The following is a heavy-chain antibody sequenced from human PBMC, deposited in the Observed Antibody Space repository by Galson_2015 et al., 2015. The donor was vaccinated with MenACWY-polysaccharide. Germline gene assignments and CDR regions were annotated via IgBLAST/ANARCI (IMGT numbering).Heavy chain of an antibody. Sequence: SVKVSCKASGYTFTSYDINWVRQARGQRLEWIGWIVVGSGNTNYAQKFQERVTITRDMSTSTAYMELSSLRSEDTAVYYCAAVTLYYDSSGVGYWGQGTLVTVSS. D-gene: IGHD3-22*01. CDR3: AAVTLYYDSSGVGY. CDR1: GYTFTSYD. V-gene: IGHV1-58*02. J-gene: IGHJ4*02. CDR2: IVVGSGNT.